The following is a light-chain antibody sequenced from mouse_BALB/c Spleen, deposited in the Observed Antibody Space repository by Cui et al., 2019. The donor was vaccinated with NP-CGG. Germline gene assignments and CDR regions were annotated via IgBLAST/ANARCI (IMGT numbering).Light chain of an antibody. J-gene: IGLJ1*01. CDR3: VLWYSNHWV. CDR1: TGAVTTSNY. CDR2: GTN. Sequence: QAVVTSESAPTTSPGETVTLTCRSSTGAVTTSNYANWVQEKPDHLFTGLIGGTNNRAPGVPARFSGSLIGDKAALTITGAQTEDEAIYFCVLWYSNHWVFGGGTKLTVL. V-gene: IGLV1*01.